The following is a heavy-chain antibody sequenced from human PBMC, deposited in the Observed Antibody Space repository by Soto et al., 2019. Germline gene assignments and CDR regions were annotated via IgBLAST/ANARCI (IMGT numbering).Heavy chain of an antibody. CDR3: ARGSRITMVRGVPYNWFDP. CDR2: ISAYDGNT. J-gene: IGHJ5*02. Sequence: QVQLVQSGAEVKKPGASVKVSCKASGYTFTSYGISWVRQAPGQGLEWMGWISAYDGNTNYAQKLQGRVTMTTDTSTSTAYMELRSLRSDDTAVYYCARGSRITMVRGVPYNWFDPWGQGTLVTVSS. CDR1: GYTFTSYG. D-gene: IGHD3-10*01. V-gene: IGHV1-18*01.